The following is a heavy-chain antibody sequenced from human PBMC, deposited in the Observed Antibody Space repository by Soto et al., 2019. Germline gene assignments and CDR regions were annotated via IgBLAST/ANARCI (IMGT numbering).Heavy chain of an antibody. J-gene: IGHJ4*02. CDR2: IDPSDSQT. Sequence: PGESLKISCKGSGYRFAGYWITWVRQRPGKGFGWMGRIDPSDSQTYYSPSFRGHVTISATKSITTVFLQWSSLRASDTAMYYCARQIYDSDTGPNFQYYFDSWGQGTPVAVPS. D-gene: IGHD3-22*01. CDR1: GYRFAGYW. V-gene: IGHV5-10-1*01. CDR3: ARQIYDSDTGPNFQYYFDS.